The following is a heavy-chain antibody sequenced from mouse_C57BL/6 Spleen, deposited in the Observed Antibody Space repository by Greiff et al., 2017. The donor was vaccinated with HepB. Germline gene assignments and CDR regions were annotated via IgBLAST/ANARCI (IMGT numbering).Heavy chain of an antibody. Sequence: EVQLMESGGGLVKPGGSLKLSCAASGFTFSDYGMHWVRQAPEKGLEWVAYISSGSSTIYYADTVKGRFTISRDNAKNTLFLQMTSLRSEDTAMYYSARPGYYGRGYYFDYWGQGTTLTVSS. V-gene: IGHV5-17*01. CDR2: ISSGSSTI. CDR1: GFTFSDYG. J-gene: IGHJ2*01. CDR3: ARPGYYGRGYYFDY. D-gene: IGHD1-1*01.